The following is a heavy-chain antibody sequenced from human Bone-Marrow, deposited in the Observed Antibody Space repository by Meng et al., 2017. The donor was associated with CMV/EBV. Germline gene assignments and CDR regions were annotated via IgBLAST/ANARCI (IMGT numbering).Heavy chain of an antibody. CDR2: ISSSSSYI. J-gene: IGHJ4*02. D-gene: IGHD6-19*01. V-gene: IGHV3-21*01. CDR1: GFTFSSYS. CDR3: AREGAVAGYFDY. Sequence: GESLKISCAASGFTFSSYSMNWVRQAPGKGLEWVSSISSSSSYIYYADSVKGRFTISRDNAKNSLYLQMNSLRAEDTAVYYCAREGAVAGYFDYWGQGTLVTVSS.